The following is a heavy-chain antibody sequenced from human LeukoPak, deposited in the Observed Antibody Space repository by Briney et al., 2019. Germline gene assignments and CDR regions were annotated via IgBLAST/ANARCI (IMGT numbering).Heavy chain of an antibody. V-gene: IGHV4-39*07. J-gene: IGHJ4*02. D-gene: IGHD6-19*01. CDR3: ARVVVAGSRYFDY. CDR2: IYYTGST. Sequence: SETLSLTCTVSDGSIRSSSYYWGWIRQPPGKGLQWIGNIYYTGSTFYNPSLKSRVTISVDTSKNQFSLKLSSVTAADTAVYYCARVVVAGSRYFDYWGQGTLVTVSS. CDR1: DGSIRSSSYY.